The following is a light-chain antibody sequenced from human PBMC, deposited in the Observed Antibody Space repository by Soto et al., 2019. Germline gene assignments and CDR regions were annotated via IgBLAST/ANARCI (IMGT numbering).Light chain of an antibody. V-gene: IGKV1-39*01. CDR1: QSISRY. J-gene: IGKJ2*01. CDR2: AAS. Sequence: GDRVTITCRASQSISRYLNWYQQKPGKAPKLLIYAASSLQSGVPSRFSGSGSGTDFTLTISSLQPEDFATYYCQQSDSTPSTLGQGNKLEIK. CDR3: QQSDSTPST.